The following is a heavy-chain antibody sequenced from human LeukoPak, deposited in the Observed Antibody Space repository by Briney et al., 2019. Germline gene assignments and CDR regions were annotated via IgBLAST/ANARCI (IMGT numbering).Heavy chain of an antibody. V-gene: IGHV4-30-4*01. CDR3: ARDPAAAGTKSYFDY. J-gene: IGHJ4*02. CDR1: GGSISSGDYY. D-gene: IGHD6-13*01. Sequence: SETLSLTCTVSGGSISSGDYYWSWIRQPPGKDLEWIGYIYYSGSTYYNPSLKSRVTISVDTSKNQFSLKLSSVTAADTAVYYCARDPAAAGTKSYFDYWGQGTLVTVSS. CDR2: IYYSGST.